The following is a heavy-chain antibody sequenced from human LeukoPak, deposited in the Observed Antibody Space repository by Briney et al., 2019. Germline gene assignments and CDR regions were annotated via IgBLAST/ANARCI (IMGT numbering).Heavy chain of an antibody. CDR1: GFTFSSYG. CDR3: ARDSTGFYDILTGYYYYYGMDV. Sequence: PGGSLRLSCAASGFTFSSYGMPGVRQAPGKGLEGVAVIWYDGSNKYYADSVKGRFTISRDNSKNTLYLQMNSLRAEDTAVYYCARDSTGFYDILTGYYYYYGMDVWGQGTTVTVSS. CDR2: IWYDGSNK. D-gene: IGHD3-9*01. J-gene: IGHJ6*02. V-gene: IGHV3-33*01.